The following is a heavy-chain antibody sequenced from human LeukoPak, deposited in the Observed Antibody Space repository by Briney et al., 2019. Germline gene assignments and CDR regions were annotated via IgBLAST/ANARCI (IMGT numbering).Heavy chain of an antibody. CDR1: GGSISSGYS. V-gene: IGHV4-61*02. D-gene: IGHD3-10*01. J-gene: IGHJ4*02. CDR3: ARVTLFRGAQIDS. Sequence: SETLSLTCTVSGGSISSGYSWTWIRRPAGKGLEWVGRIYISGSTDYNVSLKSRITISMDTSKNQFSLEMSSVTAADTAVYFCARVTLFRGAQIDSWGQGTLVTVSS. CDR2: IYISGST.